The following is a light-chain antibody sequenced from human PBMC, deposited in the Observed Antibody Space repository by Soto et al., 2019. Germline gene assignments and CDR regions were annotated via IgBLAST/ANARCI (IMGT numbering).Light chain of an antibody. CDR3: QQYDNWPWT. Sequence: IVVTQSPATLSVSPGERATLSCRASQSVNTNFAWYQQKPGQAPRLLIYGASTRATGFPARFSGSGSGTDFTLTISSLQSEDFAVYYCQQYDNWPWTFGQGTKVDIK. CDR1: QSVNTN. CDR2: GAS. V-gene: IGKV3-15*01. J-gene: IGKJ1*01.